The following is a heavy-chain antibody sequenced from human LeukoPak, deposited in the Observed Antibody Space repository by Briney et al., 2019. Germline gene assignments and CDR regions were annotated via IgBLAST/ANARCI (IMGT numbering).Heavy chain of an antibody. Sequence: GASVKVSCKVSGYTLTELSMHWVRQAPGKGLEWMGGFDPEDGETIYAQKFQGRVTMTEDTSTDTAYMAMSSLRSEHTPVYSCATTLAAAGRNWFDPWGQGTLVTVSS. CDR3: ATTLAAAGRNWFDP. CDR1: GYTLTELS. CDR2: FDPEDGET. D-gene: IGHD6-13*01. J-gene: IGHJ5*02. V-gene: IGHV1-24*01.